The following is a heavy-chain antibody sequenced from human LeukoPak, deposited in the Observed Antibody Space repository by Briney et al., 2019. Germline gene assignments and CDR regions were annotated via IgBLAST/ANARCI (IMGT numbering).Heavy chain of an antibody. CDR1: GFTFSSYW. Sequence: PGGSLRLSCAASGFTFSSYWMHWVRQAPGKGLVWFSRINSDGSSTSYADSVKGRFTISRDNAKNTLYLQMNSLRAEDTAVYYCARALVIKDYSFDYWGQGTLVTVSS. D-gene: IGHD2-8*02. V-gene: IGHV3-74*01. CDR3: ARALVIKDYSFDY. J-gene: IGHJ4*02. CDR2: INSDGSST.